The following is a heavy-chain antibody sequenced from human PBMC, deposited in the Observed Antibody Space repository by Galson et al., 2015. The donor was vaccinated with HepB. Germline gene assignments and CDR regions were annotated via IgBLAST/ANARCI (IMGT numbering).Heavy chain of an antibody. CDR3: ARDTEGDWYFDL. Sequence: SLRLSCAASGFTVSSNYMSWVRQAPGKGLEWVSVIYSGGSTYYADSVKGRFTISRDNSKNTLYLQMNSLRAEDTAVYYCARDTEGDWYFDLWGRGTLVTVSS. CDR1: GFTVSSNY. V-gene: IGHV3-53*01. CDR2: IYSGGST. D-gene: IGHD3-16*01. J-gene: IGHJ2*01.